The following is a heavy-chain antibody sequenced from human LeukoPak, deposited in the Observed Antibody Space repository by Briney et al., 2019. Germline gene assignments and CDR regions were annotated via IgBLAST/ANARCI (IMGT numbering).Heavy chain of an antibody. V-gene: IGHV1-2*02. CDR3: ARARDSSSWYGFDY. J-gene: IGHJ4*02. D-gene: IGHD6-13*01. Sequence: ASVKVSCKASGYTFTGYYMHWVRQAPGQGLEWMGWINPNSGGTNYAQKFQGRVTMTRDTSISTAYMELSRLRSDDTAVYYCARARDSSSWYGFDYWDEGTLVTVSS. CDR2: INPNSGGT. CDR1: GYTFTGYY.